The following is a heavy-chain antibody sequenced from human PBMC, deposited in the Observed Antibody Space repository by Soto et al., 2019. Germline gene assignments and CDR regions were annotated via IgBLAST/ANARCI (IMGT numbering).Heavy chain of an antibody. J-gene: IGHJ5*02. Sequence: ASVKVSCKASGCTFTSYYMHWVRQAPGQGLEWMGIINPSGGSTSYAQKFQGRVTMTRDTSTSTVYMELSSLRSEDTAVYYCARAARVHYDILTGYYSGDWFDPWGQGTLVTVSS. CDR3: ARAARVHYDILTGYYSGDWFDP. D-gene: IGHD3-9*01. CDR2: INPSGGST. V-gene: IGHV1-46*01. CDR1: GCTFTSYY.